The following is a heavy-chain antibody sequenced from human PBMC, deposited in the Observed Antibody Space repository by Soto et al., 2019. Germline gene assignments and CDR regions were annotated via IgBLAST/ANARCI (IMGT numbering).Heavy chain of an antibody. Sequence: SETLSLTCAVSGGSISSSNWWSWVRQPPGKGLEWIGEIYHSGSTNYNPSLKSRVTISVDKSKNQFSLKLSSVTAADTAVYYCARDAGYYDYVWGSYRSNTPLDYWGQGTLVTVSS. D-gene: IGHD3-16*02. J-gene: IGHJ4*02. V-gene: IGHV4-4*02. CDR3: ARDAGYYDYVWGSYRSNTPLDY. CDR1: GGSISSSNW. CDR2: IYHSGST.